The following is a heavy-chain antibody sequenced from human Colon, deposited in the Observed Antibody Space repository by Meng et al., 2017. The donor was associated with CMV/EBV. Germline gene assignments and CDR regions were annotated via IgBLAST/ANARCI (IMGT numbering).Heavy chain of an antibody. CDR1: GYTFTSYG. CDR3: ARDPGLGWSDY. CDR2: ISAYNGNT. D-gene: IGHD2-15*01. Sequence: ASVKVSCKASGYTFTSYGISWVRQAPGQGLEWMGWISAYNGNTNYAQKLQDRVTMTSDTSTRTAYMELGSLRSDDTAVYYCARDPGLGWSDYWGQGTLVTVSS. J-gene: IGHJ4*02. V-gene: IGHV1-18*01.